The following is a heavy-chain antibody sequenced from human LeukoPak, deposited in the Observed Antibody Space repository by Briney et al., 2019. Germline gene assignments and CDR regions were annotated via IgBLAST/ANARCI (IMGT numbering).Heavy chain of an antibody. D-gene: IGHD6-19*01. CDR3: WRRGSSVWHFDY. V-gene: IGHV4-59*12. Sequence: SETLSLSCTVSGVSISSYYRNWVRQPPGKGLEWVGYIYYTGNTKYNPSPKSRVTISVDTSKKQSPLTLSPVTTADTGEYYEWRRGSSVWHFDYWGQGTLVTVSS. CDR1: GVSISSYY. J-gene: IGHJ4*02. CDR2: IYYTGNT.